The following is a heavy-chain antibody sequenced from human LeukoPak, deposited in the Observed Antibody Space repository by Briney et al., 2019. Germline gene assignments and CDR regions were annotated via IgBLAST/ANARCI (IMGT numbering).Heavy chain of an antibody. CDR2: IYNSGST. D-gene: IGHD3-16*02. Sequence: SETQSLTCIVSGGSISSGGYYWRWLRQPPGKGLEWIGYIYNSGSTYYNPSLKSRVTISVDTSKNQFSLKLSSVTAADTAVYYCAREDYVWGSYPAGRFDYWGQGTLVTVSS. CDR3: AREDYVWGSYPAGRFDY. CDR1: GGSISSGGYY. J-gene: IGHJ4*02. V-gene: IGHV4-30-2*01.